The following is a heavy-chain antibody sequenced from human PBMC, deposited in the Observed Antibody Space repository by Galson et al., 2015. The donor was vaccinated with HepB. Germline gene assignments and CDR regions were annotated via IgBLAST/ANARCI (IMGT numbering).Heavy chain of an antibody. CDR1: GGSISSYY. J-gene: IGHJ4*02. D-gene: IGHD5-12*01. Sequence: ETLSLTCTVSGGSISSYYWSWIRQPPGKGLEWIGYIYYSGSTNYNPSLRSRVTISVDRSKNQFSLKLSSVTAADTAVYYCARVAGYGGYVYFDYWGQGTLVTVSS. V-gene: IGHV4-59*01. CDR3: ARVAGYGGYVYFDY. CDR2: IYYSGST.